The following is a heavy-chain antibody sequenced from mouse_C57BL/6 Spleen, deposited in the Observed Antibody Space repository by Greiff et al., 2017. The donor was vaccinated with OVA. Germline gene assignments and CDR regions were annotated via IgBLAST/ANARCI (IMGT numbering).Heavy chain of an antibody. CDR2: ISYDGSN. CDR3: ARDITGDY. J-gene: IGHJ2*01. V-gene: IGHV3-6*01. D-gene: IGHD4-1*01. Sequence: EVKLEESGPGLVKPSQSLSLTCSVTGYSITSGYYWNWIRQFPGNKLEWMGYISYDGSNNYNPSLKNRISITRDTSKNQFFLKLNSVTTEDTATYYCARDITGDYWGQGTTLTVSS. CDR1: GYSITSGYY.